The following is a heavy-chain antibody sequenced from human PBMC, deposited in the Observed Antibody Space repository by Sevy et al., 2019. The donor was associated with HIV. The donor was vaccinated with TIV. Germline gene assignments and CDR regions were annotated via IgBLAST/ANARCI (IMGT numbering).Heavy chain of an antibody. J-gene: IGHJ3*02. D-gene: IGHD2-15*01. CDR3: ARDPCSGGSCFPGAFDI. V-gene: IGHV3-30-3*01. CDR2: ISYDGSNK. Sequence: GGSLRLSCAASGFTFSSYAMHWVRQAPGKGLEWVAVISYDGSNKYYADSMKGRFTISRDNSKNTLYLQMNSLRAEDTAVYYCARDPCSGGSCFPGAFDIWGQGTMVTVSS. CDR1: GFTFSSYA.